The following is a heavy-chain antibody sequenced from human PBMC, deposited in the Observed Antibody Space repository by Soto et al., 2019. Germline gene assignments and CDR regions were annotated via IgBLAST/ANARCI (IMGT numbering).Heavy chain of an antibody. CDR1: GYSFTSYW. D-gene: IGHD6-19*01. J-gene: IGHJ6*02. V-gene: IGHV5-51*01. CDR3: ARRLAQAARPGPVAGTPLGYYYGMDV. CDR2: IYPGDSDT. Sequence: GESLKISCKGSGYSFTSYWIGWVRQMPGKGLEWMGIIYPGDSDTRYSPSFQGQVTISADKSISTAYLQWSSLKASDTAMYYCARRLAQAARPGPVAGTPLGYYYGMDVWGQGTTVTVSS.